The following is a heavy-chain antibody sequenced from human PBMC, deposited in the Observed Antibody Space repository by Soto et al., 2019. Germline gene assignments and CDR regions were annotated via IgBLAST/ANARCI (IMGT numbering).Heavy chain of an antibody. CDR3: AGGSGWLFDS. CDR2: IKQDGSEK. Sequence: GGSLRLSCAASGFTFSSYYMTWVRQAPGKGLEWVANIKQDGSEKFYVDSVKGRFSISRDNAKNSLYLQMNSLRVEDTAVYYCAGGSGWLFDSWGQGTPVTVS. D-gene: IGHD6-19*01. V-gene: IGHV3-7*03. J-gene: IGHJ4*02. CDR1: GFTFSSYY.